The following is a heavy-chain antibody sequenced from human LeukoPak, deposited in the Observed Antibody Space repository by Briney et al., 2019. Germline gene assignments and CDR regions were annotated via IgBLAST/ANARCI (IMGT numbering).Heavy chain of an antibody. CDR1: GFTFSGYS. CDR2: INWNGGST. D-gene: IGHD3-22*01. CDR3: TRAVRYYYDSSGYLNAFDT. J-gene: IGHJ3*02. V-gene: IGHV3-20*04. Sequence: GGSLRLSCAASGFTFSGYSMIWVRQAPGKGLEWVSGINWNGGSTGYADSVKGRFTISRDNAKNSLYLQMNSLRAEDTALYYCTRAVRYYYDSSGYLNAFDTWGQGTMVTVSS.